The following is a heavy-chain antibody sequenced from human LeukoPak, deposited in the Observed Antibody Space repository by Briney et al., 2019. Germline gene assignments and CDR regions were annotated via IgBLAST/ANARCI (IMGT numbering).Heavy chain of an antibody. J-gene: IGHJ4*02. CDR2: ISSSGSTI. D-gene: IGHD6-13*01. CDR3: ARDSSSRLVDYFDY. V-gene: IGHV3-48*03. CDR1: GFTFSSYE. Sequence: GGSLRLSCAASGFTFSSYEMNWVRQAPGKGLEWVSYISSSGSTIYYADSVKVRFTISRDNATIQLYMQMTSLRPEDTAVYYCARDSSSRLVDYFDYWGQGTLVTVSS.